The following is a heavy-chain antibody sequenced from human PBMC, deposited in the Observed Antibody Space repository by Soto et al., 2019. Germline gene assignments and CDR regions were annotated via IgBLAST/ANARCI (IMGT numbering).Heavy chain of an antibody. CDR2: LNPNTGNS. V-gene: IGHV1-8*01. CDR1: GYTFTSYD. D-gene: IGHD1-1*01. CDR3: ARRAETNGWNGFGADKYYFDF. J-gene: IGHJ4*02. Sequence: ASVKVSCNACGYTFTSYDIYGVRQATGQGLEWMGWLNPNTGNSGYAQKFQGRITVTSDTSINTVHMELSSLRSEDTAVYYCARRAETNGWNGFGADKYYFDFWGQGTLVTVSS.